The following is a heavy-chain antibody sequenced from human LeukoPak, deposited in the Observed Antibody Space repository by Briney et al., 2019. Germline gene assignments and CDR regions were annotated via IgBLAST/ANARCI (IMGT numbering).Heavy chain of an antibody. D-gene: IGHD6-13*01. CDR2: ISYDGSNK. CDR3: AKLGSGDSSSLDY. V-gene: IGHV3-30*18. CDR1: GFTFSSYG. Sequence: GGSLRLSCAASGFTFSSYGMHWVRQAPGKGLEWVAVISYDGSNKYYADSVKGRFTISRDNSKNTLYLQMNSLRAEDTAVYYCAKLGSGDSSSLDYWGQGTLVTVSS. J-gene: IGHJ4*02.